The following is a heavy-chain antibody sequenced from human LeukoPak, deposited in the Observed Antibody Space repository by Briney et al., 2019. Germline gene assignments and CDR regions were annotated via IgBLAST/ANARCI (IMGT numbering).Heavy chain of an antibody. D-gene: IGHD2-15*01. CDR1: GYSFTSYW. Sequence: GESLKISCKGSGYSFTSYWIGWVRQMPGKGLEWMVIIYPGYSDTRYSPSFQGQVTISADKSISTAYLQWSSLKASDTATYYCARLAGVVVAATVDYWGQGTLVTVSS. CDR3: ARLAGVVVAATVDY. J-gene: IGHJ4*02. CDR2: IYPGYSDT. V-gene: IGHV5-51*01.